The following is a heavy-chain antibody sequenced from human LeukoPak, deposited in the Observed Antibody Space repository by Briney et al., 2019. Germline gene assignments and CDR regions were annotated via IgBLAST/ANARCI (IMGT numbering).Heavy chain of an antibody. CDR1: GYTFTKHW. D-gene: IGHD3-16*01. J-gene: IGHJ4*02. V-gene: IGHV5-51*01. Sequence: GESLQISFEASGYTFTKHWIGWVRQLPGKGLEWMGIIYPGDSDTRYNPSFQGQVTVSVDKSITTAYLQWSSLKASDTAVYYCVRGWRGSLYDPPDFWGQGTLVTVSS. CDR3: VRGWRGSLYDPPDF. CDR2: IYPGDSDT.